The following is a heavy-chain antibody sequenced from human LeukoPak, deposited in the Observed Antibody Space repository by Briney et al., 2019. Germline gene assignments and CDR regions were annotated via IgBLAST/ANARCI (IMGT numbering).Heavy chain of an antibody. CDR3: AKEVDSSSWYQIDY. D-gene: IGHD6-13*01. V-gene: IGHV3-7*01. Sequence: GGSLRLSCAASGFTFSSYWMSWVRQAPGKGLEWVANIKQDGSEKQCVDSVKGRFAISRDNAENSLYLQMNSLKAEDTAVYYCAKEVDSSSWYQIDYWGQGTLVTVSS. CDR2: IKQDGSEK. J-gene: IGHJ4*02. CDR1: GFTFSSYW.